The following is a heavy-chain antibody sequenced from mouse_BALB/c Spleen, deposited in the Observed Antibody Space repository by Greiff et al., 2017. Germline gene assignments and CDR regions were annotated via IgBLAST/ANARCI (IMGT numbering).Heavy chain of an antibody. Sequence: QVQLQQPGAELVKPGASVKLSCKASGYTFTSYWMHWVKQRPGQGLEWIGYINPSTGYTEYNQKFKDKATLTADKSSSTAYMQLSSLTSEASAVYYCARKGMDYWGQGTSVTVSS. J-gene: IGHJ4*01. CDR2: INPSTGYT. V-gene: IGHV1-7*01. CDR1: GYTFTSYW. CDR3: ARKGMDY.